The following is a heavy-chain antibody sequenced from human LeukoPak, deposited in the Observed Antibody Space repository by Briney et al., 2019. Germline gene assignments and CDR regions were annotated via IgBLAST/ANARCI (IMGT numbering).Heavy chain of an antibody. J-gene: IGHJ5*02. Sequence: GSLRLSCAASGFTFSSYSMNWVRQAPGKGLEWIGSIYYSGSTYYNPSLKSRVTISVDTSKNQFSLKLSSVTAADTAVYYCARVVDYGSGKIRFDPWGQGTLVTVSS. CDR1: GFTFSSYS. CDR2: IYYSGST. V-gene: IGHV4-39*07. CDR3: ARVVDYGSGKIRFDP. D-gene: IGHD3-10*01.